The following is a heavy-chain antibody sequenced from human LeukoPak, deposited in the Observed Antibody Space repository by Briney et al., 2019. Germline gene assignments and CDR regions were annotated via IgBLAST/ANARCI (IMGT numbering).Heavy chain of an antibody. CDR1: GFTFNIYA. CDR2: ISSRSSTI. D-gene: IGHD3-22*01. CDR3: ARDLELVYYDSSGYDY. V-gene: IGHV3-48*01. J-gene: IGHJ4*02. Sequence: PGGSLRLSCAASGFTFNIYAMNWVRQAPGKGLEWVSYISSRSSTIFYADSVKGRFTISRDNAKNSLYLQMNSLRAEDTAVYYCARDLELVYYDSSGYDYWGQGTLVIVSS.